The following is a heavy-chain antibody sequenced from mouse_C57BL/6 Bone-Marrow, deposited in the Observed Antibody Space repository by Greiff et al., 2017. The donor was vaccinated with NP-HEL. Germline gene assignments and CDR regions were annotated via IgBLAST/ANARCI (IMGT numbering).Heavy chain of an antibody. CDR3: ALNYLYYAMDY. D-gene: IGHD2-1*01. V-gene: IGHV1-26*01. Sequence: VQLKQSGPELVKPGASVKISCKASGYTFTDYYMNWVKQSHGKSLEWIGDINPNNGGTSYNQKFKGKATLTVDKSSSTAYMELRSLTSEDSAVYYCALNYLYYAMDYWGQGTSVTVSS. CDR1: GYTFTDYY. CDR2: INPNNGGT. J-gene: IGHJ4*01.